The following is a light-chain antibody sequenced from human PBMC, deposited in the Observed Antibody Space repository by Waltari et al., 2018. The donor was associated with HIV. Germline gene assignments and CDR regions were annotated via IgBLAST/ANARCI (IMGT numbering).Light chain of an antibody. CDR1: SSNIGTDY. CDR3: GTWESSLGAAV. J-gene: IGLJ2*01. V-gene: IGLV1-51*01. Sequence: QSVLTQPPSVSAAPGQKVTIYCSGSSSNIGTDYVSWYQQLPGTAPSLLIYDRNTRPADVPARFSGAKSGASATLDITGRQTGDEADYCCGTWESSLGAAVFGGGPDLAVL. CDR2: DRN.